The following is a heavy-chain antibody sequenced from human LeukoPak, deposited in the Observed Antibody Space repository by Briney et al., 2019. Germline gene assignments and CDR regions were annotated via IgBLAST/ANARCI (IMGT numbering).Heavy chain of an antibody. CDR1: GYGFTSYW. J-gene: IGHJ4*02. CDR2: IDPSGSYI. D-gene: IGHD2-8*02. Sequence: GESLKISCKGSGYGFTSYWISWVRQMPGKGLEWMGRIDPSGSYINYSPSFQGHVTISADKSITTAYLQWSSLKASDTAMYYCARSSRYCTGLDWGQGTLVTVSS. V-gene: IGHV5-10-1*01. CDR3: ARSSRYCTGLD.